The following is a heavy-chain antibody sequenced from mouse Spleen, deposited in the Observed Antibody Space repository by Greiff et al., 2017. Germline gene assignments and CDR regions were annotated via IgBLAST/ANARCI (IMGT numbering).Heavy chain of an antibody. CDR2: ISTYYGDA. J-gene: IGHJ1*01. V-gene: IGHV1S137*01. CDR1: GYTFTDYA. Sequence: VKLQESGAELVRPGVSVKISCKGSGYTFTDYAMHWVKQSHAKSLEWIGVISTYYGDASYNQKFKGKATMTVDKSSSTAYMELARLTSEDSAIYYCARSWDYGSRDWYFDVWGAGTTVTVSS. D-gene: IGHD1-1*01. CDR3: ARSWDYGSRDWYFDV.